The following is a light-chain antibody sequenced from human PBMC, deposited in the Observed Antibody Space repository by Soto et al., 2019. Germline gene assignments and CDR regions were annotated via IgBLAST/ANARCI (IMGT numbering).Light chain of an antibody. CDR1: QRVSNSY. J-gene: IGKJ2*01. V-gene: IGKV3-20*01. CDR2: DAS. Sequence: EIVLTQSPGTLSLSPGDRATLSCSASQRVSNSYLAWYQQKPGQAPRLLIYDASTRAAGVPDRVTGGGSGTDFTLTINALEPEDFALYFCQQYERPPFAFGQGTRLEI. CDR3: QQYERPPFA.